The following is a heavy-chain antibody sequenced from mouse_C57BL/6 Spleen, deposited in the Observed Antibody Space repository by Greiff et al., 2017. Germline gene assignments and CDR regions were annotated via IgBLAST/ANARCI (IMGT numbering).Heavy chain of an antibody. Sequence: VQLQESGAELVKPGASVKISCKASGYAFSSYWMNWVKQRPGQGLEWIGQIYPGDGDTNYNGKFKGKATLTADKSSSTAYMQLSSLTSEDSAVYFCARGGGTRNRDYWGQGTSVTVSS. V-gene: IGHV1-80*01. CDR1: GYAFSSYW. CDR3: ARGGGTRNRDY. D-gene: IGHD3-3*01. J-gene: IGHJ4*01. CDR2: IYPGDGDT.